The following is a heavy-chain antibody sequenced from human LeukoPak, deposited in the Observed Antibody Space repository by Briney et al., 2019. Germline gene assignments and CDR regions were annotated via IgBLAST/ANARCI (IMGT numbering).Heavy chain of an antibody. CDR3: ARDHYDSSGYLTPYFDY. CDR1: GGTFSSYA. J-gene: IGHJ4*02. Sequence: SVKVSCKASGGTFSSYAISWVRQAPGQGLEWIGRIIPIFGTANYAQQFQGRVTITADESTSTPYMELSSLRSEDTSVYYCARDHYDSSGYLTPYFDYWGQGTLVTVSS. V-gene: IGHV1-69*13. D-gene: IGHD3-22*01. CDR2: IIPIFGTA.